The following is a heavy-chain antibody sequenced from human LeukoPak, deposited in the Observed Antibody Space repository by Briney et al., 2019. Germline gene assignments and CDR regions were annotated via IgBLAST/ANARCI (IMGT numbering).Heavy chain of an antibody. Sequence: SETLSLTCTVSGGSISSYYWSWIRQPPGRGLEWIGYVYYSGTTNYHPSLKSRVTILVDTSKNQFSLKLSSVTAADTAVYYCARSGIWYSSGWYVDHRGQGTLVTVSS. CDR2: VYYSGTT. V-gene: IGHV4-59*01. CDR3: ARSGIWYSSGWYVDH. D-gene: IGHD6-19*01. J-gene: IGHJ4*02. CDR1: GGSISSYY.